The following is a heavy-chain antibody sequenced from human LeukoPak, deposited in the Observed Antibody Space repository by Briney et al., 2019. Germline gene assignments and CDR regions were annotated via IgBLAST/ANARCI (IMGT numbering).Heavy chain of an antibody. J-gene: IGHJ4*02. CDR3: ARSYDFWSGYSDRQ. CDR1: GLSFRTNS. CDR2: ISSSSSYI. Sequence: PGGSLRLSCAASGLSFRTNSMNWVRQAPGKGLEWASSISSSSSYIYYADSVKGRFTISRDNAKNSLYLQMNSLRAEDTAVYYCARSYDFWSGYSDRQWGQGTLVTVSS. D-gene: IGHD3-3*01. V-gene: IGHV3-21*01.